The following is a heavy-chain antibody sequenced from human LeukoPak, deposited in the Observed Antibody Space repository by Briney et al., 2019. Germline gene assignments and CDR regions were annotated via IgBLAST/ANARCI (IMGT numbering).Heavy chain of an antibody. V-gene: IGHV4-34*01. Sequence: PSETLSLTCAVYGGSFSGYYWSWIHQPPGKGLEWIGEINHSGSTNYNPSLKSRVTISVDTSKNQFSLKLSSVTAADTAVYYCARGRRFGDQSGYYFYYMDVWGKGTTVTVSS. CDR2: INHSGST. D-gene: IGHD3-10*01. CDR3: ARGRRFGDQSGYYFYYMDV. CDR1: GGSFSGYY. J-gene: IGHJ6*03.